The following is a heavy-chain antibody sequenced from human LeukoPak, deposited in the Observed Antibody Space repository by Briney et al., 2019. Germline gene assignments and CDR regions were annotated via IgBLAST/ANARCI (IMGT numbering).Heavy chain of an antibody. J-gene: IGHJ4*02. V-gene: IGHV3-23*01. CDR2: ISDSGGST. Sequence: SGGSLRLSCAASGLTFSSYAMSWVRQAPGKGLEWVSSISDSGGSTYYADSVKGRFTISRDNSKNTLYLQMNSPRAEDTAVYYCAKGRWFGELLTDYWGQGTLVTVSS. CDR1: GLTFSSYA. CDR3: AKGRWFGELLTDY. D-gene: IGHD3-10*01.